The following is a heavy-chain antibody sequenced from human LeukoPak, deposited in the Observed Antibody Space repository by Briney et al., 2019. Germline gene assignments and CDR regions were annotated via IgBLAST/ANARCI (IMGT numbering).Heavy chain of an antibody. Sequence: GASVKVSCKASGYTFTSYYMHWVRQAPGQGLEWMGIINPSGGSTSYAQKFQGRVTVTRDMSTSTVYMELSSLGSEGTAVYSCARDLYGANSGAFDIWGQGTMVTVSS. CDR1: GYTFTSYY. V-gene: IGHV1-46*01. CDR2: INPSGGST. CDR3: ARDLYGANSGAFDI. J-gene: IGHJ3*02. D-gene: IGHD4-23*01.